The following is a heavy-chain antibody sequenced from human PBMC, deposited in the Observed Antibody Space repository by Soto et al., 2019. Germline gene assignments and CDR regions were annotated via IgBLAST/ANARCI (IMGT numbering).Heavy chain of an antibody. CDR1: GYTFTGYY. J-gene: IGHJ5*02. CDR2: INPNSGGT. CDR3: ARGGVVVVAAPNNWFDP. Sequence: ASVKVSCKASGYTFTGYYMHWVRQAPGQGLEWMGWINPNSGGTNNAQKFQGWVTMTRDTSISTAYMELSRLRSDDTAVYYCARGGVVVVAAPNNWFDPWGQGTLVTVSS. V-gene: IGHV1-2*04. D-gene: IGHD2-15*01.